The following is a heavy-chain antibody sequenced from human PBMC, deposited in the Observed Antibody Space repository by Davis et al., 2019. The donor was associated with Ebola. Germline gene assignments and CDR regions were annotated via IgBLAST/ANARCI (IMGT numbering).Heavy chain of an antibody. CDR1: GGTFSSYA. CDR2: IIPIFGTA. CDR3: ASYCTGGVCYRDYGMDV. D-gene: IGHD2-8*02. J-gene: IGHJ6*02. V-gene: IGHV1-69*06. Sequence: SVKVSCKASGGTFSSYAISWVRQAPGQGLEWMGGIIPIFGTANYAQKFQGRVTITADKSTSTAYMELSSLRSEDTAVYYCASYCTGGVCYRDYGMDVWGQGTTVTVSS.